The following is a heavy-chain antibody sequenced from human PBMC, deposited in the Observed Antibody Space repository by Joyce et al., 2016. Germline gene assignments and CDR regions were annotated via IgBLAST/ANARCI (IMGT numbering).Heavy chain of an antibody. CDR1: GYTLTDLP. CDR3: ATEGMTVDGLELIHGMDV. D-gene: IGHD1-7*01. Sequence: QVQLMQSGAEVRKPGASVKVSCKVSGYTLTDLPMHWVRQAPGKGLEWMGGVDPEYGETVYAQKFQDRVTMTEDASSDTAYMELSSLTSEDTAVYYCATEGMTVDGLELIHGMDVWGQGTTVTVSS. V-gene: IGHV1-24*01. CDR2: VDPEYGET. J-gene: IGHJ6*02.